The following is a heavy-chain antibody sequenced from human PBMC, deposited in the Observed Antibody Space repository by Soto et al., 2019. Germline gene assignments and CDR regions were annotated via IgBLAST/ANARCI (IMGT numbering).Heavy chain of an antibody. J-gene: IGHJ4*02. CDR1: GYTFTSYG. Sequence: GASVKVSCKASGYTFTSYGISWVRQAPGQGLEWMGWISAYNGNTNYAQKLQGRVTMTTDTSTSTAYMELRSLRSDDTAVYYCARDRLISVAVEPTGDYWGQGTLVTVSS. CDR2: ISAYNGNT. CDR3: ARDRLISVAVEPTGDY. D-gene: IGHD6-19*01. V-gene: IGHV1-18*01.